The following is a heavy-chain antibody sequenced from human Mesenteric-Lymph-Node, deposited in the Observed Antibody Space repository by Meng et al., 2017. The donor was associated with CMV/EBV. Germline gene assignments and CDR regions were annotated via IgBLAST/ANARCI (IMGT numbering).Heavy chain of an antibody. V-gene: IGHV3-73*01. J-gene: IGHJ4*02. D-gene: IGHD2-2*01. Sequence: GGSLRLSCAASGFTFSGSAMHWVRQASGKGLEWVGRIRSKANSYATAYAASVKGRFTISRDDSKNTAYLQMNSLKTEDTAVYYCTTRYCSSTSCSSLDYWGQGTLVTVSS. CDR3: TTRYCSSTSCSSLDY. CDR2: IRSKANSYAT. CDR1: GFTFSGSA.